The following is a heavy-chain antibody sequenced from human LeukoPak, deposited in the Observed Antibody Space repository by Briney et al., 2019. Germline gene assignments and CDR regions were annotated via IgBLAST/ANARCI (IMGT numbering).Heavy chain of an antibody. CDR3: ARAALLWFGEGWFDP. Sequence: SVKVSCKASGGTFSSYAISWVRQAPGQGLEWMGGIIPIFGTANYTQKFQGRVTITADKSTSTAYMELSSLRSEDTAVYYCARAALLWFGEGWFDPWGQGTLVTVSS. CDR2: IIPIFGTA. J-gene: IGHJ5*02. V-gene: IGHV1-69*06. D-gene: IGHD3-10*01. CDR1: GGTFSSYA.